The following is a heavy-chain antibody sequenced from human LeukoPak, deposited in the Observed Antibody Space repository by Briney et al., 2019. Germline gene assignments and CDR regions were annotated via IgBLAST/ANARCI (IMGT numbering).Heavy chain of an antibody. Sequence: PSETLSLTCTVSGGSISSYYWSWIRQPPGKGLEWIGYIYYSGSTNYNPSLKSRVTISVDTSKNQFSLKLSSVTAADTAVYYCARDTYYYDSSGLRGGSDAFDIWGQGTMVTVSS. CDR1: GGSISSYY. J-gene: IGHJ3*02. CDR3: ARDTYYYDSSGLRGGSDAFDI. CDR2: IYYSGST. D-gene: IGHD3-22*01. V-gene: IGHV4-59*01.